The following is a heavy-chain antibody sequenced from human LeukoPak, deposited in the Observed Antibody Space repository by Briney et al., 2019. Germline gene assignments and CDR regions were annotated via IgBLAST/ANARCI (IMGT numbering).Heavy chain of an antibody. J-gene: IGHJ5*02. CDR1: GGSISSGGYY. V-gene: IGHV4-31*03. D-gene: IGHD3-10*01. CDR3: ARDRYYSSGRSDNWFDP. Sequence: PSETLSLTCTVSGGSISSGGYYWSWIRQHPGKGLEWIGYIYYSGSTYYNPSLKSRVTISVDTSKNQFSLKLSSVTAADTAVYYCARDRYYSSGRSDNWFDPWGQGTLVTVS. CDR2: IYYSGST.